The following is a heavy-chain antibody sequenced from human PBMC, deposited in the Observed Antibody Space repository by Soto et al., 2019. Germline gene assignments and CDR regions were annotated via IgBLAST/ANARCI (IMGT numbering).Heavy chain of an antibody. D-gene: IGHD1-26*01. J-gene: IGHJ3*02. CDR3: ARAGFSGPYDAFDI. Sequence: QVQLQQWGAGLLKPSETLSLTCGVFGGSLSGYWWSWIRQPPGKGLEWIGEIDASGGTNYNPSFKSRVTISVDTSKNQFSLGLPSLIASDTAVYFCARAGFSGPYDAFDIWGQGTMVSVSS. V-gene: IGHV4-34*02. CDR1: GGSLSGYW. CDR2: IDASGGT.